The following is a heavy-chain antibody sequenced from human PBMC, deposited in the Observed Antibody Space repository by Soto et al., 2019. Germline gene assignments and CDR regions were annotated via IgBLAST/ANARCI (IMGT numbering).Heavy chain of an antibody. CDR2: MNPNSGNT. V-gene: IGHV1-8*01. Sequence: ASVKVSCKASGYTFTSYDINWVRQATGQGLEWMGWMNPNSGNTGYAQKSQGRVTMTRNTSISTAYMELSSLRSEDTAVYYCARGGGMTIFGVTVRLDNDAFDIWGQGTMVTVSS. CDR3: ARGGGMTIFGVTVRLDNDAFDI. J-gene: IGHJ3*02. D-gene: IGHD3-3*01. CDR1: GYTFTSYD.